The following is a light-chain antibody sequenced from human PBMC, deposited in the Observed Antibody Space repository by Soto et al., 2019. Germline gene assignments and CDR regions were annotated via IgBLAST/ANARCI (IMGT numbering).Light chain of an antibody. J-gene: IGKJ3*01. Sequence: EIVWTQSPGTLSLSPGERASLSCSASQSVTSSYLAWYHQKPGQAPRLLVFGASRRATGIPDRFSGSRSGTDFTLTISRLEPEDFAAYYCQKYGSSPFTFGPGTKVDIK. V-gene: IGKV3-20*01. CDR3: QKYGSSPFT. CDR1: QSVTSSY. CDR2: GAS.